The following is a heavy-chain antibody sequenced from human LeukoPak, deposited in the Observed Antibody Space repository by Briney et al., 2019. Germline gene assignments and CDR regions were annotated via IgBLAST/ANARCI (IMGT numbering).Heavy chain of an antibody. D-gene: IGHD5-18*01. Sequence: GGSLRLSCAASGFTFSDYYMSWIRQAPGKGLEWVSYISSSGSTIYYADSVKGRFTISRDNSKNTLYLQMNSLRAEDTAVYYCAKKANTAMVQAYFDYWGQGTLVTVSS. J-gene: IGHJ4*02. CDR3: AKKANTAMVQAYFDY. V-gene: IGHV3-11*01. CDR1: GFTFSDYY. CDR2: ISSSGSTI.